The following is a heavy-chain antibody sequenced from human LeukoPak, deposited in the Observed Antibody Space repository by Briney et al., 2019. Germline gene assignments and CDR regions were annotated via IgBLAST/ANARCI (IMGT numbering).Heavy chain of an antibody. CDR3: TKGPGWNSYYFDY. Sequence: GGSLRLSCAASGFTFSSYAMSWVRQAPGKGLEWVSAISGSGGSTYYADSVKGRFTISRDNSKNTLYLQMNSLRAEDTAVYYCTKGPGWNSYYFDYWGQGTLVTVSS. V-gene: IGHV3-23*01. D-gene: IGHD1-7*01. J-gene: IGHJ4*02. CDR1: GFTFSSYA. CDR2: ISGSGGST.